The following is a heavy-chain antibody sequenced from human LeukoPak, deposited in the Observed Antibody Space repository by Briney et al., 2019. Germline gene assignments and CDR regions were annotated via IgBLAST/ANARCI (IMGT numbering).Heavy chain of an antibody. CDR1: GYTFTGYY. CDR3: ARDFIYCSGGSCYLDY. Sequence: ASVKVSCKASGYTFTGYYMHWVRQAPGQGLEWMGWINPNSGGTNYAQKFQGWVTMTRDTSISTAYMELSSLRSEDTAVYYCARDFIYCSGGSCYLDYWGQGTLVTVSS. CDR2: INPNSGGT. V-gene: IGHV1-2*04. D-gene: IGHD2-15*01. J-gene: IGHJ4*02.